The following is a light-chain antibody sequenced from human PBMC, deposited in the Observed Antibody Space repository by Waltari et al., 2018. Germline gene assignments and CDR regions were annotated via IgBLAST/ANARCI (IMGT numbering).Light chain of an antibody. CDR3: QQRADWPLT. J-gene: IGKJ4*01. CDR2: DTS. Sequence: EIVLTQSPGTLSLSPGERATLSCRASQSVTRYLAWYQQKPSLAPRLLIYDTSNRATGIPARFIGSGSGTDFSLTITSLESEDFAVYYCQQRADWPLTCGGGTKVEIK. V-gene: IGKV3-11*01. CDR1: QSVTRY.